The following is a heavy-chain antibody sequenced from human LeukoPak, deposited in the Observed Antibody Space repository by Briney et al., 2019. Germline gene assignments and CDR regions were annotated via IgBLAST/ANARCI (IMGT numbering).Heavy chain of an antibody. CDR1: GFTFSTYW. Sequence: GGSLRLSCAASGFTFSTYWMHWVRQAPGKGLVWVSRINRDASSIAYADSVQGRFTISRDNAKNSLYLQMNSLRAKDTALYYCAKAYSGSYRFDYWGQGTLVTVSS. CDR2: INRDASSI. V-gene: IGHV3-74*01. D-gene: IGHD1-26*01. CDR3: AKAYSGSYRFDY. J-gene: IGHJ4*02.